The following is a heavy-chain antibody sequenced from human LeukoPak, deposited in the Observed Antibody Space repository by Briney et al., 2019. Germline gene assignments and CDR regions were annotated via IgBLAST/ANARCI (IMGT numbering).Heavy chain of an antibody. D-gene: IGHD3-3*01. CDR1: GFTFSSYA. CDR3: ARLREIPVFGVVTKSTSYFDY. CDR2: ISYDGSNK. Sequence: PARSLSLSCAASGFTFSSYAMHWVRQAPGKGLEWVAVISYDGSNKYYADSVKGRFTISRDNAKNSLYLQMNSLRAEDTAVYYCARLREIPVFGVVTKSTSYFDYWGQGTLVTVSS. V-gene: IGHV3-30*04. J-gene: IGHJ4*02.